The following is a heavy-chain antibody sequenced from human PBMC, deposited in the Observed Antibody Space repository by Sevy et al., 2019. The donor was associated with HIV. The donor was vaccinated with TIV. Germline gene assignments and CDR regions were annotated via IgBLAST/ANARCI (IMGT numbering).Heavy chain of an antibody. Sequence: GGSLRLSCAASGFTFSDAWMSWVRQAPGKGLEGIGRIKSKTDSATRDFAAPVKGRFSISRDDSKNMVYLQMSSLKTEDTAVYYCTAGTGRSDFDYWGQGTLVTVSS. V-gene: IGHV3-15*01. J-gene: IGHJ4*02. D-gene: IGHD2-15*01. CDR1: GFTFSDAW. CDR3: TAGTGRSDFDY. CDR2: IKSKTDSATR.